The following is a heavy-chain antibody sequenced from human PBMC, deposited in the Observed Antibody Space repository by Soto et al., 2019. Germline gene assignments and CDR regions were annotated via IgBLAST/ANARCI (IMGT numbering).Heavy chain of an antibody. CDR3: ARRGSGSYYDY. V-gene: IGHV3-23*01. CDR2: ISGSGGST. CDR1: GFTFSSYA. D-gene: IGHD1-26*01. J-gene: IGHJ4*02. Sequence: GESLRLSCAASGFTFSSYAMRWVRQAPVRGLEWVSAISGSGGSTYYADSVKGRFTISRDNSKNMLYLQMNSLRAEDTAVYYCARRGSGSYYDYWGQGTLVTVSS.